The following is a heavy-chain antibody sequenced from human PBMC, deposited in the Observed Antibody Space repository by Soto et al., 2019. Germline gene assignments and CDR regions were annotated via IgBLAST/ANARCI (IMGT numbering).Heavy chain of an antibody. CDR1: GYRFNTYW. J-gene: IGHJ6*02. CDR3: ARLGDYSNSYYYYGKDV. CDR2: IYPGDSDS. D-gene: IGHD4-4*01. V-gene: IGHV5-51*01. Sequence: GESLKISCKASGYRFNTYWIGWVRQMPGKGLEWMGIIYPGDSDSRYSPSFQGQVTISADKSISTAYLQWSSLKASDTAMYYCARLGDYSNSYYYYGKDVWGQGTTVTVSS.